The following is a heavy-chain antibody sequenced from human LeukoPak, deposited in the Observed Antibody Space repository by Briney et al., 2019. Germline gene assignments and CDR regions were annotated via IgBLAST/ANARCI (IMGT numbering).Heavy chain of an antibody. CDR1: GYTFTGYY. D-gene: IGHD6-19*01. J-gene: IGHJ5*02. CDR3: ARDPSNTSGWKTWFDP. Sequence: ASVKVSCKASGYTFTGYYMHWVRQAPGQGLEWMGWINPNSGGTNYAQKFQGGVTLTTDRTTSTAYLELRSLTSDDTAVYYCARDPSNTSGWKTWFDPWGQGTLVTVSS. V-gene: IGHV1-2*02. CDR2: INPNSGGT.